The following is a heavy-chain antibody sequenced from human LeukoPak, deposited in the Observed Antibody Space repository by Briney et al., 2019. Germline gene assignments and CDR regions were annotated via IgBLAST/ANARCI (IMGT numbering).Heavy chain of an antibody. CDR3: ARTRAYCSGDKCLIDY. V-gene: IGHV3-13*01. CDR2: IGTTDDT. CDR1: GFTFNNYD. J-gene: IGHJ4*02. D-gene: IGHD2-21*01. Sequence: PGGSLRLSCAASGFTFNNYDMHWVRQPTGKGLEWVSAIGTTDDTYYVDSVKGRFTISREDAENSLYLQMNSLRVGDTAVYYCARTRAYCSGDKCLIDYWGQGTLVTVPS.